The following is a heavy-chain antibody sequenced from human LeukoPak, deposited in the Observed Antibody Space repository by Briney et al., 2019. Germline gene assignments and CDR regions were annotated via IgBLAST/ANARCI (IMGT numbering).Heavy chain of an antibody. Sequence: SETLSLTCTVSGGSISSYYWSWIRQPAGKGLEWIGRIYTSGSTNYNPSLKSRVTMSVDTSKNQFSLKLSSVTAADTALYYCARGSTGTTSLAFDIWGQGTMVTVSS. CDR1: GGSISSYY. CDR3: ARGSTGTTSLAFDI. J-gene: IGHJ3*02. CDR2: IYTSGST. D-gene: IGHD1-1*01. V-gene: IGHV4-4*07.